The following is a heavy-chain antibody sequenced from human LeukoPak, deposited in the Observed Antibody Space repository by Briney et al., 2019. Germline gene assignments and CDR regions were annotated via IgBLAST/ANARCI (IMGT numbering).Heavy chain of an antibody. J-gene: IGHJ2*01. D-gene: IGHD6-13*01. CDR3: ARVSSSWYQDYYFDL. Sequence: SETLSLTCTVSGGSISSYYWSWIRQPPGKGLEWIGYIYYSGSTNYSPSLKSRVTISLDTSKNQFSLKLSSVSAADTAVYYCARVSSSWYQDYYFDLWGRGTLVTVSS. CDR1: GGSISSYY. CDR2: IYYSGST. V-gene: IGHV4-59*12.